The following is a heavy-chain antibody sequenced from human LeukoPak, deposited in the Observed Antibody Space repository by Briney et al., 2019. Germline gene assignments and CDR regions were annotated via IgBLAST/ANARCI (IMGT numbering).Heavy chain of an antibody. J-gene: IGHJ4*02. D-gene: IGHD5-24*01. CDR3: ARGRTIPTLLDF. CDR1: GGSINTYY. Sequence: SETLSLTCTVSGGSINTYYWNWIRQSPGKGLEWIGHIYYSGSTIYNPSLESRVTISVDRSKNLISLNPNSLTAADTAVYYCARGRTIPTLLDFWGQGILVAVSS. V-gene: IGHV4-59*01. CDR2: IYYSGST.